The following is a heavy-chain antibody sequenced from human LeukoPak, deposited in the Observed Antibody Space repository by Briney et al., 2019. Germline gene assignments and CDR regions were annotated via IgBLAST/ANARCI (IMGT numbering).Heavy chain of an antibody. CDR3: AREWIPYSRDDY. CDR1: GFTFSDYY. Sequence: GGSLRLSCAPSGFTFSDYYMSWMRQAPGRGVECVSYISSSSSYTNYADSVKGRFTISRDKAKNSLYLQMNSLRAEDTAVYYCAREWIPYSRDDYWGQGTLVTVS. J-gene: IGHJ4*02. V-gene: IGHV3-11*06. CDR2: ISSSSSYT. D-gene: IGHD6-13*01.